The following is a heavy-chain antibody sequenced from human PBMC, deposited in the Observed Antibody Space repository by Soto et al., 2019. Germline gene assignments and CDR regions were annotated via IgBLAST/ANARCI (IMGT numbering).Heavy chain of an antibody. D-gene: IGHD3-3*01. CDR3: ARCPGEKCARNTVFGVVGEGFDY. V-gene: IGHV3-23*01. Sequence: EVQLLESGGGLVQPGGSLRLSCAASGFTFNNFAMSWVRQAPGKGLEWVSSISDGGGSTYYGDSVKGRFTISRDNSKNTVCVQMNSLRAEDTAVYYCARCPGEKCARNTVFGVVGEGFDYWGQGTLVTVS. CDR1: GFTFNNFA. J-gene: IGHJ4*02. CDR2: ISDGGGST.